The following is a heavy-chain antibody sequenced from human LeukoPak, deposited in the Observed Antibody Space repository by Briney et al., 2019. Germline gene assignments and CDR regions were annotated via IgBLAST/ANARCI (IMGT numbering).Heavy chain of an antibody. Sequence: GGSLRLSCAASGFTFSSYGMHWVRQAPGKGLEWVAFIRYDGSNKYYAESVKGRFTISRDNSKNTLYLQMNSLRTEDRAVYYCARERTKHSTYYDYVWGSYRPSGAFDIWGQGTVVTVSS. CDR1: GFTFSSYG. J-gene: IGHJ3*02. D-gene: IGHD3-16*02. V-gene: IGHV3-30*02. CDR2: IRYDGSNK. CDR3: ARERTKHSTYYDYVWGSYRPSGAFDI.